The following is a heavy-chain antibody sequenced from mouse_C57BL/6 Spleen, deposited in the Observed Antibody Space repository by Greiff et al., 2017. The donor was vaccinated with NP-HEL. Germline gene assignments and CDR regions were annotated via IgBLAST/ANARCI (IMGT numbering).Heavy chain of an antibody. CDR2: IDPSDSET. Sequence: QVQLKQPGAELVRPGSSVKLSCKASGYTFTSYWMHWVKQRPIQGLEWIGNIDPSDSETHYNQKFKDKATLTVDKSSSTAYMQLSSLTSEDSAVYYCAKQGLNAMDYWGQGTSVTVSS. J-gene: IGHJ4*01. CDR3: AKQGLNAMDY. CDR1: GYTFTSYW. D-gene: IGHD4-1*01. V-gene: IGHV1-52*01.